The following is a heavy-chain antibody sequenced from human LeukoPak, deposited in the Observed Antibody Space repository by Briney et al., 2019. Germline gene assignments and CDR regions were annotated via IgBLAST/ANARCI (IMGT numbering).Heavy chain of an antibody. CDR2: IKQDGSEK. Sequence: GGSLRLSCVASGFGLSGITMNWVRQAPGKGLEWVANIKQDGSEKYYVDSVKGRFTISRDNAKNSLYLQMNSLRAEDTAVYYCASGEPLNDWGQGTLVTVSS. J-gene: IGHJ4*02. V-gene: IGHV3-7*01. D-gene: IGHD3-10*01. CDR1: GFGLSGIT. CDR3: ASGEPLND.